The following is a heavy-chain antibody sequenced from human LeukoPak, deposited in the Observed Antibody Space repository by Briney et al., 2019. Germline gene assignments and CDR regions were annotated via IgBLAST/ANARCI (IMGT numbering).Heavy chain of an antibody. J-gene: IGHJ3*02. V-gene: IGHV4-59*02. CDR1: GGSVSTYY. Sequence: PSDTLSLTCTVSGGSVSTYYWSWIRQPPGKGLEWIGFIYNSESHNYNPSLRTRDPITLHTSKNQFPLTLPSVPPADTAVYYCARDFTVGAPKRALDIWGQGTMVTVST. CDR2: IYNSESH. D-gene: IGHD1-26*01. CDR3: ARDFTVGAPKRALDI.